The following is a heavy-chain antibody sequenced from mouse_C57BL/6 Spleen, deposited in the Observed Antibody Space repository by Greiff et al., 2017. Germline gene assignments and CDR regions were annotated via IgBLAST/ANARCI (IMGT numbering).Heavy chain of an antibody. D-gene: IGHD1-1*01. Sequence: EVMLVESGGDLVKPGGSLKLSCAASGFTFSSYGMSWVRQTPDKRLEWVATISSGGSYTYYPDSVKGRFTISRDNAKNTLYLQMSILKSEDSAMYYCARHTTVVATDYFDYWGQGTTLTVSS. V-gene: IGHV5-6*01. J-gene: IGHJ2*01. CDR3: ARHTTVVATDYFDY. CDR1: GFTFSSYG. CDR2: ISSGGSYT.